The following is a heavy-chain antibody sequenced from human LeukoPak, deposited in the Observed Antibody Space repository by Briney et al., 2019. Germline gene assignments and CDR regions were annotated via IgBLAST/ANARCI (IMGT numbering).Heavy chain of an antibody. CDR3: ARVAVLDNYYYMDV. CDR2: IIPIFGTA. J-gene: IGHJ6*03. CDR1: GGTFSSYA. V-gene: IGHV1-69*05. Sequence: GASVKVSCKASGGTFSSYAISWVRQAPGQGLEWMGGIIPIFGTANYAQKFQGRVTITTDESTSTAYMELSSLRSEDTAVYCCARVAVLDNYYYMDVWGKGSTVTVSS. D-gene: IGHD1-1*01.